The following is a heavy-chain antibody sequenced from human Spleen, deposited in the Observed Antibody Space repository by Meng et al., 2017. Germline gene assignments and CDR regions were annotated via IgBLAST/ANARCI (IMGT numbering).Heavy chain of an antibody. J-gene: IGHJ4*02. CDR3: ARGPTTMAHDFDY. CDR1: GGSISSSNW. D-gene: IGHD4-11*01. Sequence: QVPLREAGPGLVKPSGTLSLTCAVSGGSISSSNWWSWVRQPPGKGLEWIGEINHSGSTNYNPFLESRATISVDTSQNNLSLKLSSVTAADSAVYYCARGPTTMAHDFDYWGQGTLVTVSS. V-gene: IGHV4-4*02. CDR2: INHSGST.